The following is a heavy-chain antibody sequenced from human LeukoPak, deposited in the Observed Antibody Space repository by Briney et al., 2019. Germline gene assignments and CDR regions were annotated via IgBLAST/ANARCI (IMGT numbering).Heavy chain of an antibody. D-gene: IGHD6-19*01. CDR1: GFTFSSYG. J-gene: IGHJ3*02. V-gene: IGHV3-74*01. CDR2: IVGDGSRT. CDR3: ARVAVGGTRAFDI. Sequence: GGSLRLSCAASGFTFSSYGMSWVRQAPEKGLVWVSRIVGDGSRTAYADSVKGRFTISRDNAKNTLYLQMNSLRGEDTAVYYCARVAVGGTRAFDIWGQGTMVTVSS.